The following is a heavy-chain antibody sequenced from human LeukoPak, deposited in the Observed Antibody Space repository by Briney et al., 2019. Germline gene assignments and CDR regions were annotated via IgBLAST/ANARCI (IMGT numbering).Heavy chain of an antibody. CDR1: AYTFTGDF. D-gene: IGHD6-6*01. Sequence: ASVKVSCKASAYTFTGDFIHWVRQAPGQGLEWMGWINSDSGGTNYARKFQGRVTMTRDTSISTAYMGLSSLRSDDTAVFYCARGNIAARRGEVWFDPWGQGTLVTVSS. CDR3: ARGNIAARRGEVWFDP. CDR2: INSDSGGT. J-gene: IGHJ5*02. V-gene: IGHV1-2*02.